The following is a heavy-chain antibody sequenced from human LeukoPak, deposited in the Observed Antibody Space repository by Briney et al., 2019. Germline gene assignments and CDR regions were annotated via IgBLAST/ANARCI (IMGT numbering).Heavy chain of an antibody. V-gene: IGHV3-11*04. D-gene: IGHD2-21*02. Sequence: GGSLRLSCAASGFTFSDFNMTWIRQAPGKGLEWEWVAYITSSGRSTLYADSVKGRFTISRDNAKNSLYLQMNSLRPEDTAVYYCARLRRSVLTGTDASDIWVQGTRVTVSS. CDR1: GFTFSDFN. CDR3: ARLRRSVLTGTDASDI. J-gene: IGHJ3*02. CDR2: ITSSGRST.